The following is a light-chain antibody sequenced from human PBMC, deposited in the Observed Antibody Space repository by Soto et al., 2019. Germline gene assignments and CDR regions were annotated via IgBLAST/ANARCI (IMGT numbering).Light chain of an antibody. J-gene: IGLJ2*01. CDR1: SSNIGSDY. CDR2: RND. V-gene: IGLV1-47*01. Sequence: QSVLTQPPSVSGTPGQRVTISCSGSSSNIGSDYVYWYQQLPGTAPKLLIYRNDQRPSGVPDRFSGSKSGTSASLAISGLRCEDEADYYCASWDNSLSGVFGGGTKLTVL. CDR3: ASWDNSLSGV.